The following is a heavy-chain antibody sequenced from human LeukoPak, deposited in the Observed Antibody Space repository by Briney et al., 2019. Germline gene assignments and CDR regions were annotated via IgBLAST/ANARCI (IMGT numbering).Heavy chain of an antibody. CDR1: GGTFISYA. V-gene: IGHV1-69*05. D-gene: IGHD3-3*01. Sequence: SVKVSCKASGGTFISYAISWVRQAPGQGLEWMGGIIPIFGTANYAQKFEGRVTINTDESTSTAYMEVSSLRSEDTAVYYCASGLRDPEHYDFWSGSYFDYWGQGTLVTVSS. J-gene: IGHJ4*02. CDR3: ASGLRDPEHYDFWSGSYFDY. CDR2: IIPIFGTA.